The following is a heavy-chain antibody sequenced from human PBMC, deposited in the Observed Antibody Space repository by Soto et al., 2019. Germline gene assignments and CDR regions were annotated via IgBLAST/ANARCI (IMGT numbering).Heavy chain of an antibody. CDR3: ARLNCTNGVWEVDYFDY. V-gene: IGHV5-51*01. D-gene: IGHD2-8*01. CDR2: IYPGDSDT. CDR1: GYSFTSYW. Sequence: GESLKISCKGSGYSFTSYWIGWVRQMPGKGLEWMGIIYPGDSDTRYSPSFQGQVTISADKSISTAYLQWSSLKASDTAMYYCARLNCTNGVWEVDYFDYWGQGTLVTVSS. J-gene: IGHJ4*02.